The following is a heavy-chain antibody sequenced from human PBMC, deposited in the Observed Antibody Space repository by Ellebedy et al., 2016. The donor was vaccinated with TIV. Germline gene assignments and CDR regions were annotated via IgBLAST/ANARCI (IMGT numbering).Heavy chain of an antibody. CDR2: ISSSGSTI. J-gene: IGHJ3*02. CDR1: GFTFSSYE. V-gene: IGHV3-48*03. CDR3: ARSSFLHDLDAFDI. Sequence: GGSLRLSCAASGFTFSSYEMNWVRQAPGKGLEWVSYISSSGSTIYYADSVKGRFTISRDNAKNSLYLQMNSLRAEDTAVYYCARSSFLHDLDAFDIWGQGTMVTVSS.